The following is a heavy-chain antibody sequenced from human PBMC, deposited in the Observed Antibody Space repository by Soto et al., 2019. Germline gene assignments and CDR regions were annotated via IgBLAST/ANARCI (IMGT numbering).Heavy chain of an antibody. V-gene: IGHV4-39*01. CDR1: GGSISSSSYY. J-gene: IGHJ4*02. CDR2: IYYSGST. Sequence: SETLSLTCTVSGGSISSSSYYWGWIRQPPGKGLEWIGSIYYSGSTYYNPSLKSRVTISVDTSKNQFSLKLSSVTAADTAVYYCARRRYDFWSGYFDYWGQGTLVTVSS. D-gene: IGHD3-3*01. CDR3: ARRRYDFWSGYFDY.